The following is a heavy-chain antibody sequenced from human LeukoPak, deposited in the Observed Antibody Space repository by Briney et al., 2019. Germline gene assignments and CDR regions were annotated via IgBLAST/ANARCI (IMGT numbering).Heavy chain of an antibody. Sequence: SVKVSCKTSGGTFLSHTFSWVRQAPGQGLEWMGRIIPILGIANYAQKFQGRVTITADKSTSTAYMELSSLRSEDTAVYYCAREVVITSYYFDYWGQGTLVTVSS. CDR3: AREVVITSYYFDY. V-gene: IGHV1-69*04. J-gene: IGHJ4*02. D-gene: IGHD3-22*01. CDR2: IIPILGIA. CDR1: GGTFLSHT.